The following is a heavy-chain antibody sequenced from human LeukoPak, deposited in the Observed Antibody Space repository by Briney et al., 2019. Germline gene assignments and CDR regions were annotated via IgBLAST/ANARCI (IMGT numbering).Heavy chain of an antibody. CDR2: ISAYSGNT. D-gene: IGHD6-6*01. CDR1: GYTFTSYG. Sequence: GASVKVSCKASGYTFTSYGISWVRQAPGQGLEWMGWISAYSGNTNYAQKLQGRVTMTTDTSTSTAYMELRSLRSDDTAVYYCAREGSADYYYYYMDVWGKGTTVTVSS. J-gene: IGHJ6*03. V-gene: IGHV1-18*01. CDR3: AREGSADYYYYYMDV.